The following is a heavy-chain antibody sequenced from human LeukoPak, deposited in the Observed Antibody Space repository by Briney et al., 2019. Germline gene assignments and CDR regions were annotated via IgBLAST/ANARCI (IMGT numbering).Heavy chain of an antibody. V-gene: IGHV3-30*19. D-gene: IGHD2-15*01. J-gene: IGHJ4*02. CDR2: ISYDGSNK. CDR1: GFTFSSYG. Sequence: GGSLRLSCAASGFTFSSYGMHWVRQAPGKGLEWVAVISYDGSNKYYADSVKGRFTISRDNSKNTLYLQMNSLRAEDTAVYYCAREMTLGGYCSGGSCYSWLLGYFDYWGQGTLVTVSS. CDR3: AREMTLGGYCSGGSCYSWLLGYFDY.